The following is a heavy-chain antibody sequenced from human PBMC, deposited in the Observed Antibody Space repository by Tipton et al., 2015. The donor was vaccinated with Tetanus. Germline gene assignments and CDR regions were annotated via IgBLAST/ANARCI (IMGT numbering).Heavy chain of an antibody. V-gene: IGHV3-23*01. D-gene: IGHD6-13*01. J-gene: IGHJ4*02. Sequence: SLRLSCAASGFTLSTYAMSWVRQAPGKGLEWVSGISGTGGTTWYADSVKGRFTISRDNSKNTLYLQMNSLRADDTAVYYCAKCGYRSSWFHYWGQGTLVTVSS. CDR1: GFTLSTYA. CDR3: AKCGYRSSWFHY. CDR2: ISGTGGTT.